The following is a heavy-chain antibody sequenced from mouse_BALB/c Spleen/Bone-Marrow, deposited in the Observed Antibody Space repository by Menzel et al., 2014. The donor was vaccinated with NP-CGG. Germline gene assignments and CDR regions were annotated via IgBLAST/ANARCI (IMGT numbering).Heavy chain of an antibody. CDR3: AREGYGSSYGFAY. D-gene: IGHD1-1*01. J-gene: IGHJ3*01. CDR2: INPYNGGS. Sequence: EVQLQQSGPELVKPGASMKISCKASGYSFAGYTMNWVKQSHGKNLEWIGLINPYNGGSSYNQKYKGKATLTVDKSSSTAYMELLSLTSEDSAVYYCAREGYGSSYGFAYWGQGTLVTVSA. CDR1: GYSFAGYT. V-gene: IGHV1-18*01.